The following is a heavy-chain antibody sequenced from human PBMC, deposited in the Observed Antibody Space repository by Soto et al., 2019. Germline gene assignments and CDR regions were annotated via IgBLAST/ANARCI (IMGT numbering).Heavy chain of an antibody. Sequence: EVQLVESGGGLVQPGGSLRLSCAASGFTFSSYSMNWVRQAPGKGLEWVSYISSSSSTIYYADSVKGRFTISRDNAKNQLYLNSNSAGDEVTAVDYGARGLHVGIAVVRTSSDFDSWGQGTPVTGSS. CDR2: ISSSSSTI. J-gene: IGHJ4*02. CDR3: ARGLHVGIAVVRTSSDFDS. V-gene: IGHV3-48*02. D-gene: IGHD6-19*01. CDR1: GFTFSSYS.